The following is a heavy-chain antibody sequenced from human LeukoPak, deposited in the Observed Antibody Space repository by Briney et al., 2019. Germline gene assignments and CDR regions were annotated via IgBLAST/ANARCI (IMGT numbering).Heavy chain of an antibody. CDR2: INHSGST. J-gene: IGHJ6*03. Sequence: SETLSPTCAVYGRSVSGYYSGWVPHPPGKGLEWRGEINHSGSTNYNPSVKSRVTISVDRSNNQFSLTLSSVTAADTAVYYCARARYDFWSGLDYYYYMDVWGKGTTVTVSS. CDR1: GRSVSGYY. CDR3: ARARYDFWSGLDYYYYMDV. D-gene: IGHD3-3*01. V-gene: IGHV4-34*01.